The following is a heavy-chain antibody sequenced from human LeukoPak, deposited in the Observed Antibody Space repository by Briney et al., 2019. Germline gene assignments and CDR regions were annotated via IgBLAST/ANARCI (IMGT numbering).Heavy chain of an antibody. V-gene: IGHV3-23*01. CDR1: GFTFSIYA. D-gene: IGHD1-26*01. CDR3: AKDLSGSFDY. Sequence: GGSLRLSCAASGFTFSIYAMSWVRQAPGKGLEWVSAISATDVRTYYADSVKGRFTISRDNSKRTLYLQMNSLRAEDTALYYCAKDLSGSFDYWGQGSLVTVFS. J-gene: IGHJ4*02. CDR2: ISATDVRT.